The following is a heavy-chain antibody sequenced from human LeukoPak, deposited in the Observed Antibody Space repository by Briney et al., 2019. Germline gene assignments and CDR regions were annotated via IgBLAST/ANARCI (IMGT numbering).Heavy chain of an antibody. CDR3: ARVRCSSNSCFPDY. CDR2: IKQDGSEK. D-gene: IGHD2-2*01. Sequence: GGSLRLSCAASGYTFSTYWMSWVRQAPGKGLEWVANIKQDGSEKYYVDSVKGRFTISRDNAKNSLFLQMNSLRAEDTAVYYCARVRCSSNSCFPDYWGQGTLVTVSS. V-gene: IGHV3-7*01. CDR1: GYTFSTYW. J-gene: IGHJ4*02.